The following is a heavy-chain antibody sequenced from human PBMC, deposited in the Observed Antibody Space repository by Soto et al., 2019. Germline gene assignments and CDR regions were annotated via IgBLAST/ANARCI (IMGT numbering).Heavy chain of an antibody. CDR2: IYYSGST. Sequence: PSETLSLTCTVSVGSISSVDYYWSWIRQPPGKGLEWIGYIYYSGSTYYNPSLKSRVTISVDTSKNQFSLKLSSVTAADTAVYYCARASPVVTDVWGQGTTVTVS. V-gene: IGHV4-30-4*01. CDR3: ARASPVVTDV. D-gene: IGHD5-18*01. J-gene: IGHJ6*02. CDR1: VGSISSVDYY.